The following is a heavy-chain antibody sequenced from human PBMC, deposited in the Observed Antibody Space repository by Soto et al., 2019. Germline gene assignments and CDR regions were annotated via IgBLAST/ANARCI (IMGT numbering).Heavy chain of an antibody. CDR2: INPSGGST. CDR3: VRGAAVAGGSNCFDP. J-gene: IGHJ5*02. Sequence: RXSGKVYFKASGCTVLNFYLHWVRQAPGQGLVWMGIINPSGGSTIYAQKLQGRVTMTRDTSTSTVYMQLSSLRSADTAVYYCVRGAAVAGGSNCFDPWGQGTLVTVSS. CDR1: GCTVLNFY. V-gene: IGHV1-46*04. D-gene: IGHD6-19*01.